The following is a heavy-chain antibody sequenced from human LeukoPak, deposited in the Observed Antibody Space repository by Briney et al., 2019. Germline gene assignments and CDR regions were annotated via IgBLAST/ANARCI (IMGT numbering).Heavy chain of an antibody. CDR2: IRYDGSNK. J-gene: IGHJ4*02. D-gene: IGHD6-13*01. CDR1: GFTFSSYG. Sequence: PGGSLRLSCAVSGFTFSSYGMHWVRQAPGKGLEWVAFIRYDGSNKYYADSVKGRFTISRDNSKNTLYLQMNSLRAEDTAVYYCAKDRRSTAAAIDYWGQGTLVTVSS. CDR3: AKDRRSTAAAIDY. V-gene: IGHV3-30*02.